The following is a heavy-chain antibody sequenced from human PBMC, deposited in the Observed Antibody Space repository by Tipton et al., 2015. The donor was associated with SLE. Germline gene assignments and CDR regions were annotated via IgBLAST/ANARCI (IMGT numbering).Heavy chain of an antibody. D-gene: IGHD4-23*01. CDR3: ARAVLRWPFGYLQH. CDR1: GFMFGSYA. V-gene: IGHV3-30*04. Sequence: SLRLFCTASGFMFGSYAMHWVRQAPGQGLEWVAVISYDGGKKNYADSVKGRFTISRDNSKNTGDLHMTTLGNEDTAVYYCARAVLRWPFGYLQHWGQGTLVSVSS. CDR2: ISYDGGKK. J-gene: IGHJ1*01.